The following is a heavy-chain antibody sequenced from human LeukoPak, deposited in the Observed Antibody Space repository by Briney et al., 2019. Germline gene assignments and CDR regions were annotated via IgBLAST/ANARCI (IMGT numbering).Heavy chain of an antibody. CDR2: IIPIFGTA. CDR3: ARDEGGSYSLHYFQH. J-gene: IGHJ1*01. V-gene: IGHV1-69*05. Sequence: GSSVKVSCKASGGTFSSYAISWVRQAPGQGLEWMGGIIPIFGTANYAQKFQGRVTITTDESTSTAYMELSSLRSEDTAVYYCARDEGGSYSLHYFQHWGQGTLVTVSS. D-gene: IGHD1-26*01. CDR1: GGTFSSYA.